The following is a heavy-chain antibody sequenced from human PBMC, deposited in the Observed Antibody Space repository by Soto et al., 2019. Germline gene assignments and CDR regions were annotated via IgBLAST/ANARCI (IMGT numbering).Heavy chain of an antibody. CDR2: ISGSDGNT. CDR3: AKASGYTYGYPLDD. D-gene: IGHD5-18*01. J-gene: IGHJ4*02. CDR1: GFTFSTYA. V-gene: IGHV3-23*01. Sequence: PGGSLRLCCAASGFTFSTYAMSWVRQAPGKGLEWVSCISGSDGNTYYADSVKGRFTISRDYSKNTLYLQMSSLRAEDTALYYCAKASGYTYGYPLDDWGRGTLVTVSS.